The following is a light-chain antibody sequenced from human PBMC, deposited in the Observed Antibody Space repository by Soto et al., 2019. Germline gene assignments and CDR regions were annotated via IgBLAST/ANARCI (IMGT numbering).Light chain of an antibody. V-gene: IGLV2-23*01. Sequence: QSALTQPASVSGSPGQSITISCTGTSSDVGSYNLVSWYQQHPGKAPKLMIYEGSKRPSGVSNRFSGYKSGNTASLTICGLQAEDEADYYCCSYAGSSTYVVFGGGTKLTVL. CDR2: EGS. CDR1: SSDVGSYNL. CDR3: CSYAGSSTYVV. J-gene: IGLJ2*01.